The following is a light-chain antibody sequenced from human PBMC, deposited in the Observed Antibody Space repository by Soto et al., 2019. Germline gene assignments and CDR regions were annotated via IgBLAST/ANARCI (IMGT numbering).Light chain of an antibody. V-gene: IGKV3-11*01. CDR2: DAS. CDR1: QSVGSY. CDR3: QQRSSWPPMFT. Sequence: EVVLTQSPATLSLSPGESATLSCRASQSVGSYLAWYQQKRGQAPRLLIYDASNRATGIPARFSGSRSGTDFTLTISSLEPEDFAVYYCQQRSSWPPMFTFGQGTKLEIK. J-gene: IGKJ2*01.